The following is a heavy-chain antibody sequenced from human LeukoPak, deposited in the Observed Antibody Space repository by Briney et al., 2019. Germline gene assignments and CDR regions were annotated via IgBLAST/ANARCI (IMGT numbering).Heavy chain of an antibody. V-gene: IGHV4-59*12. CDR3: ARDRAHYYDSSGYHGAFDI. Sequence: SETLSLTCTVSGGSISSYYWSWIRQPPGKGLEWIGYIFYNEGTSYNPSLKSRVTISVDTYKNQFSLKLNSVTAADTAVYYCARDRAHYYDSSGYHGAFDIWGQGTMVTVSS. J-gene: IGHJ3*02. CDR1: GGSISSYY. CDR2: IFYNEGT. D-gene: IGHD3-22*01.